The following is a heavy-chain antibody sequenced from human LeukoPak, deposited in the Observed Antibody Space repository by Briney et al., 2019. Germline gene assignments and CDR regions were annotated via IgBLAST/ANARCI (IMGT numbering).Heavy chain of an antibody. J-gene: IGHJ4*02. D-gene: IGHD5-18*01. V-gene: IGHV4-30-2*01. CDR3: ARQYSYGTFDY. Sequence: SQTLSLTCAVSGGSISSGGYSWSWIRQPPGKGLEWIGYIYHSGSTYYNPSLKSRVTISVDRSKNQISLKLSSVTAADTAVYYCARQYSYGTFDYWGQGTLVTVSS. CDR2: IYHSGST. CDR1: GGSISSGGYS.